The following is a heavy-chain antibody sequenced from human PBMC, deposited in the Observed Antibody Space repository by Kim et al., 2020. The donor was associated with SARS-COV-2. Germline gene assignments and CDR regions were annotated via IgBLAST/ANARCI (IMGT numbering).Heavy chain of an antibody. Sequence: GGSLRLSCAASGFTFSDYYTSWIRQAPGKGLEWVSYISSSGSTIYYADSVKGRFTISRDNAKNSLYLQMNSLRAEDTAVYYCARERRTMVRGTFFDYWGQGTLVTVSS. J-gene: IGHJ4*02. CDR1: GFTFSDYY. V-gene: IGHV3-11*01. CDR2: ISSSGSTI. D-gene: IGHD3-10*01. CDR3: ARERRTMVRGTFFDY.